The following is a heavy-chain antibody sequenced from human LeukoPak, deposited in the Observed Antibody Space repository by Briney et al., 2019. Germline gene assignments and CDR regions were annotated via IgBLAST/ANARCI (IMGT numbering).Heavy chain of an antibody. CDR2: INHSEST. V-gene: IGHV4-34*01. CDR1: GGPFSGYY. CDR3: ARDYGSGSSIDY. Sequence: SETLSLTCAVYGGPFSGYYWSWIRQPPGKGLEWIGEINHSESTNYNPSLKSRVTISVDTSKNQFSLKLSSVTAADTAVYYCARDYGSGSSIDYWGQGTLVTVSS. D-gene: IGHD3-10*01. J-gene: IGHJ4*02.